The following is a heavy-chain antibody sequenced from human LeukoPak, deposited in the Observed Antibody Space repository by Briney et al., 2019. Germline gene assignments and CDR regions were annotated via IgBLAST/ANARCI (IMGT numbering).Heavy chain of an antibody. CDR1: GGSFSGYY. J-gene: IGHJ6*03. CDR3: ARQTGAYYYYMDV. Sequence: SETLSLTCAVYGGSFSGYYWSWIRQPPGKGLEWIGSIYYSGSTYYNPSLKSRVTISVDTSKNQFSLKLSSVTAADTAIYYCARQTGAYYYYMDVWGKGTTVTVSS. V-gene: IGHV4-34*01. CDR2: IYYSGST. D-gene: IGHD1-26*01.